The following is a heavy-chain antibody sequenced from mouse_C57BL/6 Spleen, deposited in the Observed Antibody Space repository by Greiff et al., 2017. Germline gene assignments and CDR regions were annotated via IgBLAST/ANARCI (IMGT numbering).Heavy chain of an antibody. Sequence: DVKLQESGPGLVKPSQSLSLTCSVTGYSITSGYYWNWIRQFPGNKLEWMGYISYDGSNNYNPSLKNRISITRDTSKNQFFLKLISVTTEDTATXYCARDRYYYGSRAGFAYWGQGTLVTVSA. CDR1: GYSITSGYY. V-gene: IGHV3-6*01. CDR2: ISYDGSN. D-gene: IGHD1-1*01. J-gene: IGHJ3*01. CDR3: ARDRYYYGSRAGFAY.